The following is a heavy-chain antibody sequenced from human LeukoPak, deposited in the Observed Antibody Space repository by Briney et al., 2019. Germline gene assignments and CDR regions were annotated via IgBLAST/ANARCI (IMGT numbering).Heavy chain of an antibody. V-gene: IGHV4-59*01. D-gene: IGHD3-3*01. Sequence: PSETLSLTCTVSGGSISSYYWSWIRQPPGKGLEWIGYIYYSGSTNYNPSLKSRVTISVDTSKIQVSLKLSSVTAADTAVYYCARGGGYDFWSGYYLFQHWGQGTLVTVSS. CDR1: GGSISSYY. J-gene: IGHJ1*01. CDR3: ARGGGYDFWSGYYLFQH. CDR2: IYYSGST.